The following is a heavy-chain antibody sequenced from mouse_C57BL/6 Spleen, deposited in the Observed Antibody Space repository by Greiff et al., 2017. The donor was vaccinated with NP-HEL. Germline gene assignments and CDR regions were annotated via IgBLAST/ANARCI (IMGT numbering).Heavy chain of an antibody. CDR3: ARRPTGSYYAMDY. CDR1: GYTFTSYW. D-gene: IGHD4-1*02. J-gene: IGHJ4*01. V-gene: IGHV1-64*01. CDR2: IHPNSGST. Sequence: QVQLQQPGAELVKPGASVKLSCKASGYTFTSYWMHWVKQRPGQGLEWIGMIHPNSGSTNYNEKFKSKATLTVDISSSTAYMQLSSLTSEDSAVYYCARRPTGSYYAMDYWGQGTSVTVSS.